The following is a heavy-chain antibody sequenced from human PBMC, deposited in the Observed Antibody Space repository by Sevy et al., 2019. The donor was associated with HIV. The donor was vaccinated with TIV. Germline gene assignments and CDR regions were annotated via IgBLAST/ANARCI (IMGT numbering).Heavy chain of an antibody. CDR3: AKGSRAAGSAFDI. J-gene: IGHJ3*02. CDR1: GFTFTSYG. CDR2: VSYDGSHK. Sequence: GGSLRLSCAASGFTFTSYGMHWVRQAPGKGLEWVAVVSYDGSHKYYGESVKGRFTISRDNSKNTVYLQMNSLRGDDTAVYYCAKGSRAAGSAFDIRGQGTMVTVSS. D-gene: IGHD6-13*01. V-gene: IGHV3-30*18.